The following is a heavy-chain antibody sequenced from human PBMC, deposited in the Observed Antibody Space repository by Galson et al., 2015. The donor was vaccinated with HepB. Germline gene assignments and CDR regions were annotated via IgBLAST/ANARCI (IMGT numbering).Heavy chain of an antibody. CDR2: IGTAGDT. D-gene: IGHD1-26*01. CDR1: GFTFSSYD. J-gene: IGHJ3*02. V-gene: IGHV3-13*01. CDR3: AREGEDPNALDI. Sequence: SLRLSCAASGFTFSSYDMHWVRQATGKGLEWVSAIGTAGDTYYPGSVKGRFTISRENAKNSLYLQMNSLRAGDTAVYYCAREGEDPNALDIWGQGTMVTVSS.